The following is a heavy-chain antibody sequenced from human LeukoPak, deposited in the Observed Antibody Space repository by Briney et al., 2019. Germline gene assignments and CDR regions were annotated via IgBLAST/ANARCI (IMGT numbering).Heavy chain of an antibody. CDR2: TRYDGSNK. CDR1: GFTFSSYG. V-gene: IGHV3-30*02. CDR3: AKDARYSGYALFDY. Sequence: GGSLRLSCAASGFTFSSYGMYWVRQAPGKGLEWVAFTRYDGSNKYYADSVKGRFTISRDNSKNTLYLQMNSLRAEDTAVYYCAKDARYSGYALFDYWGQGTLVTVSS. D-gene: IGHD5-12*01. J-gene: IGHJ4*02.